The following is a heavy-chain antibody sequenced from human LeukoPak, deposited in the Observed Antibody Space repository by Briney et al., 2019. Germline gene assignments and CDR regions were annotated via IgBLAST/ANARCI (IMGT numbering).Heavy chain of an antibody. J-gene: IGHJ4*02. CDR3: ARAPGYCSGGSCYYFDY. V-gene: IGHV1-18*01. CDR2: ISAYNGNT. Sequence: ASVKVSCKASGYTFTSYGISWVRQAPGQGLEWMGWISAYNGNTNYAQKLQGRVTMTTDTSTSTAYMELRSLRSEDTAVYYCARAPGYCSGGSCYYFDYWGQGTLVTVSS. CDR1: GYTFTSYG. D-gene: IGHD2-15*01.